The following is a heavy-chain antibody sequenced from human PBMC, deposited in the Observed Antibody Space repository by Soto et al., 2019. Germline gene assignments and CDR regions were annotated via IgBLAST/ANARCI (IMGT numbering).Heavy chain of an antibody. Sequence: GGSLRLSCAASGFTFSDYYMSWIRQAPGKGLEWVSYISSSSSYTNYADSVKGRFTISRDNAKNTLYLQMNSLRAEDTAVYYSASSYDFWSGYYLDYWGQGTLVTVSS. J-gene: IGHJ4*02. CDR2: ISSSSSYT. V-gene: IGHV3-11*06. CDR1: GFTFSDYY. D-gene: IGHD3-3*01. CDR3: ASSYDFWSGYYLDY.